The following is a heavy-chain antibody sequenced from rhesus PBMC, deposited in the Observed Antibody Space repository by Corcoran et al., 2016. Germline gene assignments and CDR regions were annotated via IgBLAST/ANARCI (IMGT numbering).Heavy chain of an antibody. Sequence: VQLGESGGGWVQPGGSLRLSCAASGFTFGNFGRGWVRQAPGKGLEWVSYISNHYGTTYYAESLKGRFTISRDNSKNTLFLEVNNLRVEDTAVYYCAKDLQLLYWGQGVLVTVSS. V-gene: IGHV3S5*01. CDR2: ISNHYGTT. D-gene: IGHD1-44*01. J-gene: IGHJ4*01. CDR1: GFTFGNFG. CDR3: AKDLQLLY.